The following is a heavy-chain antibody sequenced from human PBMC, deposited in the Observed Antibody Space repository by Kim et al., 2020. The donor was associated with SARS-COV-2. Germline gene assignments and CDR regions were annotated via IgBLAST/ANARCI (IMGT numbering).Heavy chain of an antibody. V-gene: IGHV3-23*01. J-gene: IGHJ5*02. D-gene: IGHD4-17*01. CDR3: AKDGYGDYGNWFDP. Sequence: DSGKGRLTLSRDNSKNTRYLQRNSLRAEHTAVYYCAKDGYGDYGNWFDPWGQGTLVTVSS.